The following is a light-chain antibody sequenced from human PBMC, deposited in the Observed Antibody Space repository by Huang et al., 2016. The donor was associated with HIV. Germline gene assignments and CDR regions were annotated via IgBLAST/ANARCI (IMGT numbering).Light chain of an antibody. CDR1: QSVSSN. CDR3: QQYNNWPPKYT. J-gene: IGKJ2*01. V-gene: IGKV3-15*01. CDR2: GQS. Sequence: EIGLTQSPATLSVSPGERATLSCRARQSVSSNLAWYKQKPGQGPRLLIYGQSTRATGIPARFSGSGCGTEFTLTISSLQSEDFAVYYCQQYNNWPPKYTFGQGTKLEIK.